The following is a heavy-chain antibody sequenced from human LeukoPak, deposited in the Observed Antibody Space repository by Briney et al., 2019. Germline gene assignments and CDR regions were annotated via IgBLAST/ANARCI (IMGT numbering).Heavy chain of an antibody. CDR3: ARATEYYCSSTSCYVGPFGY. J-gene: IGHJ4*02. CDR2: IKQDGSEK. D-gene: IGHD2-2*01. CDR1: GFTFSSYW. V-gene: IGHV3-7*01. Sequence: PGGSLRLSCAASGFTFSSYWMSWVRQAPGKGLEWVANIKQDGSEKYYVDSVKGRFTISRDNAKNSLYLQMNSLRAEDTAVYYCARATEYYCSSTSCYVGPFGYWGQGTLVTVSS.